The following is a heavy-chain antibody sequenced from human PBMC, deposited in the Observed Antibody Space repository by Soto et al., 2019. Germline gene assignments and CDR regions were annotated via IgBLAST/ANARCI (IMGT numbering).Heavy chain of an antibody. CDR2: IYNGGST. D-gene: IGHD7-27*01. Sequence: QVQLQESGPILVKPSQTLSLTCTVSGGSISSVYDCWSWIRQSPDKGLEWIGHIYNGGSTYNNPSLTSRGTISVDTSKNQFPLQLGSVTAADTAVYYWARGPSGDKVDFWGQGTLVTVSS. CDR1: GGSISSVYDC. V-gene: IGHV4-30-4*01. J-gene: IGHJ4*02. CDR3: ARGPSGDKVDF.